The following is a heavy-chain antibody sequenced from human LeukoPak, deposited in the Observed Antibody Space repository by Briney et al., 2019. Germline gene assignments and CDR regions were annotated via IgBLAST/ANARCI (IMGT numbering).Heavy chain of an antibody. CDR2: ISAYDGNT. CDR1: GYTFTSYG. J-gene: IGHJ4*02. V-gene: IGHV1-18*01. CDR3: ARVYCGGDCCSHYFDY. D-gene: IGHD2-21*02. Sequence: GASVKVSCKASGYTFTSYGISWVRQAPGQGLEWMGWISAYDGNTNYAQKLQGRVTMTTDTSTSTAYMELRSLRSDDTAVYYCARVYCGGDCCSHYFDYWGQGTLVTVSS.